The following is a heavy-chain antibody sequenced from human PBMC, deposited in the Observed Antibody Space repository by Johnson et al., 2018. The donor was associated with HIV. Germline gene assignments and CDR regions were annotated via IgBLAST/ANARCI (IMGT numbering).Heavy chain of an antibody. CDR2: INSDGSDT. CDR1: GFTFSDYY. D-gene: IGHD3-22*01. Sequence: VQLVESGGVVVQPGGSLRLSCVVSGFTFSDYYMSWIRQAPGKGLEWVSRINSDGSDTIYVDSLKGRFHISRDNAKDTLYLQMNSLRAEDTAVYYCAKDGSSGYPDADAFDIWGQGTMVTVSS. CDR3: AKDGSSGYPDADAFDI. V-gene: IGHV3-11*06. J-gene: IGHJ3*02.